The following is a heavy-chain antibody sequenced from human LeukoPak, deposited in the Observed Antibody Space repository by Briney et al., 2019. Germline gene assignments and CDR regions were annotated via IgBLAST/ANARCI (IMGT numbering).Heavy chain of an antibody. J-gene: IGHJ5*02. CDR2: INPNSGGT. CDR1: GYTFTGYY. CDR3: ARDPAQGYCGGTSCYPFDP. V-gene: IGHV1-2*02. Sequence: ASVNVSCKASGYTFTGYYIHWVRQAPGQGLEWTGWINPNSGGTNYAQNFQGRVTMTADTSITTAYMELSRLRYDDTAIYYCARDPAQGYCGGTSCYPFDPRGQGTLVTVSS. D-gene: IGHD2-2*01.